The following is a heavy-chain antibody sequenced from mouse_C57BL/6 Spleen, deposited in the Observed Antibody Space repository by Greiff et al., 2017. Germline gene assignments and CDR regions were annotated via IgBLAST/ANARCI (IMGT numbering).Heavy chain of an antibody. CDR3: ARWDYHEFAY. CDR2: IDPSDSET. D-gene: IGHD1-1*01. J-gene: IGHJ3*01. Sequence: VQLQQPGAELVRPGSSVKLSCKASGYTFTSSWMHWVKQRPIQGLEWIGNIDPSDSETHYNQKFKDKATLTVDKSSSTAYMQLSSLTSEDSAVXYCARWDYHEFAYWGQGTLVTVSA. V-gene: IGHV1-52*01. CDR1: GYTFTSSW.